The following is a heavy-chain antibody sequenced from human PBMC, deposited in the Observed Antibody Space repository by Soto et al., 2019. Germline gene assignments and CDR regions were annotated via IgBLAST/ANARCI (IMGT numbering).Heavy chain of an antibody. CDR1: GYTFTSYA. J-gene: IGHJ4*02. V-gene: IGHV1-3*01. D-gene: IGHD3-22*01. CDR3: AKDYYDSSGYYPPALLFDY. Sequence: QVQLVQSGAEVKKPGASVKVSCKASGYTFTSYAMHWVRQAPGQRIEWMGWINAGNGNTKYSQKFQGRVTITRDTSASTAYMELSSLRSEDTAVYYCAKDYYDSSGYYPPALLFDYWGQGTLVTVAS. CDR2: INAGNGNT.